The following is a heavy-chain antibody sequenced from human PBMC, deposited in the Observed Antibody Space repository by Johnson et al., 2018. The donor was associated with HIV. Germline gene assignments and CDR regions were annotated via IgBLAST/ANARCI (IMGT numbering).Heavy chain of an antibody. D-gene: IGHD1-1*01. CDR2: IYNDGSNK. CDR3: ARWYNWNDFSI. J-gene: IGHJ3*02. V-gene: IGHV3-30*01. Sequence: QMLLVESGGGVVQPGRSLRLSCAASGFSFSDFSMHWVRQAPGKGLEWVTVIYNDGSNKLYADSVKGRFTISRDIFKNTLYLQMNSLRVDDAAIYYCARWYNWNDFSIWGQGTVVTVS. CDR1: GFSFSDFS.